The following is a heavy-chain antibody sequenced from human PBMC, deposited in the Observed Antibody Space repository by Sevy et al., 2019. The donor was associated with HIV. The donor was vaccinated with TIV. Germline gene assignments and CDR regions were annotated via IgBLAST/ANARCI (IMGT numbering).Heavy chain of an antibody. CDR3: ASSNCTNGVCYIYYMDV. CDR1: GFTFSSYG. Sequence: GGSLRLSCAASGFTFSSYGMHWVRQAPGKGLEWVAVIWYDGSNKYYADSMKGRFTISRDNSKNTLYLQMNSLRAEDTAVYYCASSNCTNGVCYIYYMDVWGKGTTVTVSS. D-gene: IGHD2-8*01. J-gene: IGHJ6*03. V-gene: IGHV3-33*01. CDR2: IWYDGSNK.